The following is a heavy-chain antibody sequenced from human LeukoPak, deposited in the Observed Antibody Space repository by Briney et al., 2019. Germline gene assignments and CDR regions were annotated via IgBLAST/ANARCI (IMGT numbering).Heavy chain of an antibody. CDR2: ISSSSSYI. CDR1: GFTFSSYS. V-gene: IGHV3-21*01. CDR3: ARSLGYCRNTNCYIYYYGLDV. Sequence: PGGSLRLSCAASGFTFSSYSMNWVRQAPGKGLEWVSSISSSSSYIYYADSVKGRFTISRDNAKNSLYLQMNSLRAEDTAVYYCARSLGYCRNTNCYIYYYGLDVWGQGTTVTVSS. J-gene: IGHJ6*02. D-gene: IGHD2-2*02.